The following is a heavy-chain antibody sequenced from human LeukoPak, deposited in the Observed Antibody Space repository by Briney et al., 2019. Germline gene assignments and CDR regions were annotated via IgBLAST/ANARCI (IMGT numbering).Heavy chain of an antibody. Sequence: GRSLRLSCAASGFTFDDYAMHWVRQAPGKGLEWVSGISWNSGSIGYADSVKGRFTISRDNAKNSLYLQMNSLRAEDTAVYYCARGRKLGIDYWGQGTLVTVSS. CDR3: ARGRKLGIDY. CDR2: ISWNSGSI. CDR1: GFTFDDYA. D-gene: IGHD7-27*01. V-gene: IGHV3-9*01. J-gene: IGHJ4*02.